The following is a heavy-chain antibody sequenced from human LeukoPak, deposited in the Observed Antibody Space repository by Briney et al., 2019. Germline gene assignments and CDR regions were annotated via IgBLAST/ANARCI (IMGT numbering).Heavy chain of an antibody. CDR3: TRYIVVVPAAIDWFDP. J-gene: IGHJ5*02. CDR1: RGSISSYY. CDR2: IYTSGST. D-gene: IGHD2-2*01. V-gene: IGHV4-4*07. Sequence: TETLSLTCTVSRGSISSYYWSWIRQPAGKGLEWIGRIYTSGSTNYNPSLKSRVTMSVDTSKNHFSLKLSSVTAATTAVYYCTRYIVVVPAAIDWFDPWGQGTLVTVSS.